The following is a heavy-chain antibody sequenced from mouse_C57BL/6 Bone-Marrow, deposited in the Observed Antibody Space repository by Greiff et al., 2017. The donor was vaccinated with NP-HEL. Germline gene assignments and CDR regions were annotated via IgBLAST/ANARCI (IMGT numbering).Heavy chain of an antibody. CDR2: IDPETGGT. V-gene: IGHV1-15*01. J-gene: IGHJ4*01. D-gene: IGHD2-3*01. CDR3: TRYDGYYPYAMDY. Sequence: QVHVKQSGAELVRPGASVTLSCKASGYTFTDYEMHWVKQTPVHGLEWIGAIDPETGGTAYNQKFKGKAILTADKSSSTAYMELRSLTSEDSAVDYCTRYDGYYPYAMDYWGQGTSVTVSS. CDR1: GYTFTDYE.